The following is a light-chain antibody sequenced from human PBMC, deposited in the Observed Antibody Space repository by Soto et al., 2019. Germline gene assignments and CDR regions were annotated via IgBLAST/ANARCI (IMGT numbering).Light chain of an antibody. J-gene: IGKJ5*01. Sequence: DIQMTQSPSSLSASVGDRVTITCQASPDIRNYLNWYQQKPGKAPKLLISDASTLETGVPSRFSGSGSGTDFTFTISSLQPEDIATYDCQQYDNLPPGSTCGQGTRLEIK. V-gene: IGKV1-33*01. CDR3: QQYDNLPPGST. CDR2: DAS. CDR1: PDIRNY.